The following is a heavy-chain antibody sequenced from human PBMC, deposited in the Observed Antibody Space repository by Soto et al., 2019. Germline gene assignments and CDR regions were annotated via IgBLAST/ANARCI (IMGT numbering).Heavy chain of an antibody. V-gene: IGHV1-3*05. CDR2: INAGNGNT. J-gene: IGHJ4*02. D-gene: IGHD6-19*01. Sequence: QVKLVQSGAEEKKPGASVKVSCKASGYTFTGYAMHWVRQAPGQRLEWMGWINAGNGNTKYSQKFQGRATITRDTSASTADMVLSSLSSEDTAVYYCARAVAVPADFDYWGQGTLVTVSS. CDR1: GYTFTGYA. CDR3: ARAVAVPADFDY.